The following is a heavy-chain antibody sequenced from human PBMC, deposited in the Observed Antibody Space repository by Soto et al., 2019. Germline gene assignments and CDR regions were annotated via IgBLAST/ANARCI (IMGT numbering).Heavy chain of an antibody. J-gene: IGHJ4*02. CDR3: ARHDYVWGSYRYTDPYYFDY. D-gene: IGHD3-16*02. CDR1: GGSISSSSYY. V-gene: IGHV4-39*01. CDR2: IYYSGST. Sequence: SETLSLTCTVSGGSISSSSYYWGWIRQPPGKGLEWIGSIYYSGSTYYNPSLKSRVTISVDTSKNQFSLKLSSVTAADTAVYYCARHDYVWGSYRYTDPYYFDYWGQGTLVTVSS.